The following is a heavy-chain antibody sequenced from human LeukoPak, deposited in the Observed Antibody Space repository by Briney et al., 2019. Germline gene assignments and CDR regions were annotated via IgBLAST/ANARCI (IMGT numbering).Heavy chain of an antibody. Sequence: PSETLSLTCTVFGGSINSNYWSWIRQPPGKGLEWIGYIYYSGNTNYNPSLKSRVTISVDTSKNQFSLKLSSVTAAVTAEYYGARAGIAAAEGVFDYWGQGTLVTVSS. J-gene: IGHJ4*02. CDR3: ARAGIAAAEGVFDY. CDR1: GGSINSNY. V-gene: IGHV4-59*01. CDR2: IYYSGNT. D-gene: IGHD6-13*01.